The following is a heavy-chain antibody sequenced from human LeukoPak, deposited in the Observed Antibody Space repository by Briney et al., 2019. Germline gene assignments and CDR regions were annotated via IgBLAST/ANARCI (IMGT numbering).Heavy chain of an antibody. V-gene: IGHV3-30*18. Sequence: GGSLRLSCAVSGFTFSNYVMHWVRQAPGKGLEWVAVISYDGSNKYYADSVKGRFTISRDNSKNTLYLQMNSLRAEDTAVYYCAKAGRAGFWSGDIDYWGQGTLVTVSS. D-gene: IGHD3-3*01. CDR2: ISYDGSNK. CDR3: AKAGRAGFWSGDIDY. CDR1: GFTFSNYV. J-gene: IGHJ4*02.